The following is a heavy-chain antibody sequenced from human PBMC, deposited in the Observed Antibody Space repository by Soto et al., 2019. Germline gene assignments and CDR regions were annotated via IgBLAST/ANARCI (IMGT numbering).Heavy chain of an antibody. J-gene: IGHJ4*02. Sequence: QVQLVQSGAEVKKPGSSVKVSCKGSGGTFSSYAISWVRQAPGQGLEWMGGIIPIFGTANYAQKFQGRVTITADESTSTAYMELSSLRSEDTAVYYCARDPVSGSGSYYLPYYFDYWGQGTLVTVSS. CDR3: ARDPVSGSGSYYLPYYFDY. V-gene: IGHV1-69*01. D-gene: IGHD3-10*01. CDR2: IIPIFGTA. CDR1: GGTFSSYA.